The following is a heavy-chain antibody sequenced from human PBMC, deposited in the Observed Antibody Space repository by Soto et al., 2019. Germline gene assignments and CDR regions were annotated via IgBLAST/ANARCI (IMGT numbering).Heavy chain of an antibody. J-gene: IGHJ4*02. CDR3: AKGSGSSRHYYFDY. CDR1: GFSFSSYV. Sequence: LRLSCAASGFSFSSYVMSWVRQAPGKGLEWVSAITGSGGDSYHADSVKGRFTISRDSTKNTLFLQMNSLRAEDTAIYYCAKGSGSSRHYYFDYWGQGAPVTVAS. CDR2: ITGSGGDS. D-gene: IGHD6-13*01. V-gene: IGHV3-23*01.